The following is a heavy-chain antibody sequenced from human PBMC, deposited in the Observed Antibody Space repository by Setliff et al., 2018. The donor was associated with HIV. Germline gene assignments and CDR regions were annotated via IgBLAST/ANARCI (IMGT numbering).Heavy chain of an antibody. CDR1: GGSISSSSYY. Sequence: SETLSLTCTVSGGSISSSSYYWGWIRQPPGKGLEWIGSIYYSGSTYYNPSLKTRVTISVDTSKSQFSLKLSSVTAADTAVYYCARDGPLEGSYRYYYYYMDVWGKGTTVTVSS. CDR3: ARDGPLEGSYRYYYYYMDV. D-gene: IGHD3-10*01. V-gene: IGHV4-39*02. J-gene: IGHJ6*03. CDR2: IYYSGST.